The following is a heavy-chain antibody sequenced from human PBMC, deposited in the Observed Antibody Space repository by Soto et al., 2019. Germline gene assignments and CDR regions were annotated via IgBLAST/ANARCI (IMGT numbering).Heavy chain of an antibody. CDR1: GFTFSDAW. CDR3: ARRPQGQWFDP. CDR2: IKGDGSER. V-gene: IGHV3-7*03. J-gene: IGHJ5*02. Sequence: GGSLRLSCAASGFTFSDAWMSWVRQAPGKGLEWVANIKGDGSERYYVDSVKGRFTISRDNAKNSLYLQMNSLRAEDTAVYYCARRPQGQWFDPWGQGTLVTAPQ.